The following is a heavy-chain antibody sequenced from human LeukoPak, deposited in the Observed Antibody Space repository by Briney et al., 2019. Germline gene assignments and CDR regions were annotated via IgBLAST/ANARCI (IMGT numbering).Heavy chain of an antibody. CDR1: GGTFSSYA. J-gene: IGHJ6*02. CDR3: ARDGSGGFYGMDV. D-gene: IGHD4-23*01. Sequence: ASVKVSCKASGGTFSSYAISWVRQAPGQGLEWMGGIIPIFGTANHAQKFQGRVTITADEPTSTAYMELSSLRSEDTAVYYCARDGSGGFYGMDVWGQGTTVTVSS. CDR2: IIPIFGTA. V-gene: IGHV1-69*13.